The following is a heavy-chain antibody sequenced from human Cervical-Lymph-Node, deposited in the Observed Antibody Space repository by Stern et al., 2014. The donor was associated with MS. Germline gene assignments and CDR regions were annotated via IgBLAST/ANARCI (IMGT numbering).Heavy chain of an antibody. CDR2: ISHSGST. CDR1: GGTISSGDDY. Sequence: VQLQESGPGLVKPSQTLSLTCTVSGGTISSGDDYWSWIRQPPGKVLEWIGYISHSGSTYYNPSLRSRVAISMDTSMTQFSLNLSSVTAADTAVYYCARGGIFDYWGQGTLVTVSS. CDR3: ARGGIFDY. J-gene: IGHJ4*02. V-gene: IGHV4-30-4*01.